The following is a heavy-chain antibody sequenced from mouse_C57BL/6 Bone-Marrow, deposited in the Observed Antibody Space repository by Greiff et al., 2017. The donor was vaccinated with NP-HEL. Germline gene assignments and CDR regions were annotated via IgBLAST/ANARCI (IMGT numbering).Heavy chain of an antibody. CDR3: ARRLGITTVPWFAD. D-gene: IGHD1-1*01. Sequence: VQLQQSGPELVKPGASVKLSCKASGYTFTSYDINWVKQRPGQGLEWIGWIYPRDGSTKYNEKFKGKATLTVDTSSSTAYMELNSLTSEASAVYFCARRLGITTVPWFADWGQGTLVTVSA. CDR2: IYPRDGST. J-gene: IGHJ3*01. V-gene: IGHV1-85*01. CDR1: GYTFTSYD.